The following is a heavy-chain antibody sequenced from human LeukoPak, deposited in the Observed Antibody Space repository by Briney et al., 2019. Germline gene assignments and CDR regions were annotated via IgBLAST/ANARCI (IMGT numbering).Heavy chain of an antibody. V-gene: IGHV3-21*01. CDR1: GFTFGSYS. Sequence: GGSLRLSCAASGFTFGSYSMNWVRQAPGKWLEWVSLISSSRSYIYYADSLKGRFTISRDNAKNSLYLQMNSLRAEDTAVYYCARDGSRFGEPHHFDYWGQGSMVTVSS. J-gene: IGHJ4*02. CDR3: ARDGSRFGEPHHFDY. D-gene: IGHD3-10*01. CDR2: ISSSRSYI.